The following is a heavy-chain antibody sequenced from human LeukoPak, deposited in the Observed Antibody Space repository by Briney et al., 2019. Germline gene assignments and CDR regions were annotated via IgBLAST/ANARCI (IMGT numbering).Heavy chain of an antibody. CDR2: MNPNSGNT. V-gene: IGHV1-8*03. J-gene: IGHJ6*03. CDR3: ARGPGRRWLQSILRQHEYYYYLDV. Sequence: GASVKVSCKASGYTFTSYDINWVRQATGQGLEWMGWMNPNSGNTGYAQKFQGRVTITRNTSISTAYMELSSLRSEDTAVYYCARGPGRRWLQSILRQHEYYYYLDVWGKGTTVTVSS. D-gene: IGHD5-24*01. CDR1: GYTFTSYD.